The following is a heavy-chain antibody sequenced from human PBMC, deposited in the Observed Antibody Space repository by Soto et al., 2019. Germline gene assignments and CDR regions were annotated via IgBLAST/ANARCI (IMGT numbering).Heavy chain of an antibody. CDR3: VRDGEGIEQWPITGGFVFDY. V-gene: IGHV3-30-3*01. CDR2: ISYDGSNK. D-gene: IGHD6-19*01. Sequence: VAVISYDGSNKYYADSVKGRFTISRDNSKNTLYLQMNSLRAEDTAVYYCVRDGEGIEQWPITGGFVFDYWGQGTLVTVSS. J-gene: IGHJ4*02.